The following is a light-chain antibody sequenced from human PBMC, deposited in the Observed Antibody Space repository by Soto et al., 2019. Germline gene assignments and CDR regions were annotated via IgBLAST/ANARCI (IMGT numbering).Light chain of an antibody. CDR2: DAS. CDR3: QQYNKWPRT. J-gene: IGKJ1*01. V-gene: IGKV3-15*01. Sequence: ETLMTQSPATLSVSPGEGATLSCRASQSVSSSLAWYQQTAGQAPRLLIYDASTRATGIPARFSGSGSGTEFTLTISSLQPEDFAVYYCQQYNKWPRTFGQGTKVDIK. CDR1: QSVSSS.